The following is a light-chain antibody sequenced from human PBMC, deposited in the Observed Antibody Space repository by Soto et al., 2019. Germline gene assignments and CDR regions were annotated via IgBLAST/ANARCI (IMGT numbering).Light chain of an antibody. V-gene: IGKV3-20*01. CDR1: QSVSSSF. J-gene: IGKJ1*01. Sequence: EIVLTQSPGTLSLSPGEGATLSCRASQSVSSSFLAWYQQKPGQAPRLLIYGASSRDTGIPARFSGSGSGTDFTLAISRLQPEDFAVYYCQQYCSSPETFGQGTQVEI. CDR2: GAS. CDR3: QQYCSSPET.